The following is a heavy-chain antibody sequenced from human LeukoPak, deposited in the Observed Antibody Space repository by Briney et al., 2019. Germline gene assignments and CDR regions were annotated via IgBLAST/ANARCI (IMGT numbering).Heavy chain of an antibody. Sequence: PSETLSLTCTVSGGSISSGSYYWSWIRQPAGKGLEWIGRIYTSGSTNYNPSLKSRVTISVDTSKNQFSLKLSSVTAADTAVYYCAREQVGRGGYSYGYGMNAFDIWGQGTMVTVSS. CDR2: IYTSGST. V-gene: IGHV4-61*02. CDR1: GGSISSGSYY. J-gene: IGHJ3*02. CDR3: AREQVGRGGYSYGYGMNAFDI. D-gene: IGHD5-18*01.